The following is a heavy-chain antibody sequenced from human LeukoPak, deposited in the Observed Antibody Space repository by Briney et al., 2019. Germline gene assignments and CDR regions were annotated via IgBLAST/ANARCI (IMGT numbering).Heavy chain of an antibody. CDR3: ARDYGATECYYYYYYMDV. V-gene: IGHV3-74*01. CDR2: ITSDGSST. J-gene: IGHJ6*03. Sequence: PGGSLRLSCVASGFTFSSYWMHCVRQAPGKGLGWVSRITSDGSSTSYADSVKGRFTISRDNAKNTLYLQMNSLRAEDTAVYYCARDYGATECYYYYYYMDVWGKGTTVTISS. D-gene: IGHD4/OR15-4a*01. CDR1: GFTFSSYW.